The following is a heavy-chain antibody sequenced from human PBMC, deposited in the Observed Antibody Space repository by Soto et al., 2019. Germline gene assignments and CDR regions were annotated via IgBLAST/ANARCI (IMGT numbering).Heavy chain of an antibody. CDR2: INEDGSKK. CDR3: ARDTSPVDYVAAIYYDALDV. V-gene: IGHV3-7*04. CDR1: GFSFRSYW. D-gene: IGHD3-10*02. J-gene: IGHJ3*01. Sequence: PGGSLRLSCATSGFSFRSYWMTWIRQAPGKGLEWVANINEDGSKKNYVDSVKGRFTISRDNAKDALFVQMNSLRAEDTAVYYCARDTSPVDYVAAIYYDALDVWGPGTMVTVSS.